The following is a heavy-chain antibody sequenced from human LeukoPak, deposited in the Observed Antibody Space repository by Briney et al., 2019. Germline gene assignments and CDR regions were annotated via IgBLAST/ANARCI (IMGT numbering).Heavy chain of an antibody. D-gene: IGHD3-22*01. CDR2: IIPIFGTA. J-gene: IGHJ4*02. CDR1: GGTFSSYA. V-gene: IGHV1-69*13. Sequence: SVKVSCKASGGTFSSYAISWVRQAPGQGLEWMGGIIPIFGTANYAQKFQGRVTITADESTSTAYMELSSLRSEDTAVYYCAGVGYYDSSGYYPYFDYWGQGTLVTVSS. CDR3: AGVGYYDSSGYYPYFDY.